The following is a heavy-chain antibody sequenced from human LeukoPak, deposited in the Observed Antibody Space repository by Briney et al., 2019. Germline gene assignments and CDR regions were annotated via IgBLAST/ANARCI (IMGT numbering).Heavy chain of an antibody. CDR3: ARDGPAAILTTYDAFDI. V-gene: IGHV4-38-2*02. CDR2: IYHSGST. D-gene: IGHD2-2*02. J-gene: IGHJ3*02. CDR1: GYSISSGYY. Sequence: SETLSLTCTVSGYSISSGYYWGWIRQPPGKGLEWIGSIYHSGSTYYNPSLKSRVTISVDTSKNQFSLKLSSVTAADTAVYYCARDGPAAILTTYDAFDIWGQGTMVTVSS.